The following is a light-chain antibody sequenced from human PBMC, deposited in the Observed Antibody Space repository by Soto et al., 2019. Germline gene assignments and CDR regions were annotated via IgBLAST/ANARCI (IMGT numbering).Light chain of an antibody. Sequence: EIVLTQSPATLSLSPGERATLSCRASQSVTKYIAWYQQKPGQAPRLLIYDASNRATGVPARFSGSGSGTDFTITISSLEPEDFAVYYCQQRSSWYSFGHGTKLEIK. CDR1: QSVTKY. J-gene: IGKJ2*03. V-gene: IGKV3-11*01. CDR2: DAS. CDR3: QQRSSWYS.